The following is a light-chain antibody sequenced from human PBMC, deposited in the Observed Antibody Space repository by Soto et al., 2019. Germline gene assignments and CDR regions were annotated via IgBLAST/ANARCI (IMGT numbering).Light chain of an antibody. CDR3: SSFTGSSYV. CDR2: DVT. J-gene: IGLJ1*01. V-gene: IGLV2-14*01. Sequence: QSALTQPASVSGSPGQSITISCTGTSSDVGNNNYVSWYQQNPGKAPKVMICDVTNRPSGVSNRFSGSKSGNTASLTISGLQAEDKADYYCSSFTGSSYVFGTGTKVTVL. CDR1: SSDVGNNNY.